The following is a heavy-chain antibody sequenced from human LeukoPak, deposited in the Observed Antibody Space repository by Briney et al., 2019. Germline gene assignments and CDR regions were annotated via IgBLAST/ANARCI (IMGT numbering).Heavy chain of an antibody. J-gene: IGHJ4*02. CDR3: ANNNWNDYDY. CDR1: GFIFSDYY. Sequence: GGSLRLSCEASGFIFSDYYMSWIRQAPGKGLEWVSYISSSSSTIYYADSVKGRFTISRDNAKNSLYLQMNSLRDEDTAVYYCANNNWNDYDYWGQGTLVTVSS. CDR2: ISSSSSTI. V-gene: IGHV3-11*04. D-gene: IGHD1-20*01.